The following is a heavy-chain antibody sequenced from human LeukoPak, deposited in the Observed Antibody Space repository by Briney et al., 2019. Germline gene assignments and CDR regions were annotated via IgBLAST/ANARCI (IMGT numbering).Heavy chain of an antibody. Sequence: SQTLSLTCAISGDSVASNRAAWNWIRQSPSRGLEWLGRTYYRSKWYNEYAVSMKGRININPDSSRNQFSLQLNSMTPDDTAVYYCYGGRGRDYWGQGPLITVSS. D-gene: IGHD4-23*01. CDR1: GDSVASNRAA. V-gene: IGHV6-1*01. CDR2: TYYRSKWYN. J-gene: IGHJ4*02. CDR3: YGGRGRDY.